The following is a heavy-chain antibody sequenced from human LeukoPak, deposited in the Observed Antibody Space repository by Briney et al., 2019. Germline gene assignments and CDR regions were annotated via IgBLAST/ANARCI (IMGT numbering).Heavy chain of an antibody. CDR3: ARDRAEYSSSSPPDY. CDR2: ISAYNGNT. D-gene: IGHD6-6*01. J-gene: IGHJ4*02. Sequence: GASVKVSCKASGYTFTSYGISWVRQAPGQGLEWVGWISAYNGNTNYAQKLQGRVSMTTDTSTSTAYMELRSLRSDDTAVYYCARDRAEYSSSSPPDYWGQGTLVTVSS. CDR1: GYTFTSYG. V-gene: IGHV1-18*01.